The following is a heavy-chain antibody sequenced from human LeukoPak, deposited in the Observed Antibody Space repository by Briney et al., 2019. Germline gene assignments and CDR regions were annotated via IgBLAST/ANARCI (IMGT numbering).Heavy chain of an antibody. J-gene: IGHJ4*02. Sequence: GGSLRLSCAASGFTFDDYAMHWVRQAPGKGLEWVSGISWNSGSIGYADSVKGRFTISRDNAKNSLYLQMNSLRAEDTALCYCAKGVWGYSYGSYFDYWGQGTLVTVSS. CDR2: ISWNSGSI. V-gene: IGHV3-9*01. D-gene: IGHD5-18*01. CDR1: GFTFDDYA. CDR3: AKGVWGYSYGSYFDY.